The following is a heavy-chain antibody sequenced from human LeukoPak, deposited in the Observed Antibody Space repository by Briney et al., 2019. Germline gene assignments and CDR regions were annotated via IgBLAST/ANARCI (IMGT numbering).Heavy chain of an antibody. V-gene: IGHV3-33*06. Sequence: GGSLRLSCAASGFTFSSYGMHWVRQAPGKGLEWVAVIWYDGSNKYYADSVKGRFTISRDNSKNTLYLQMNSLRAEDTAVYYCAKTGGDGYNSGFGYRGQGTLVTVSS. CDR1: GFTFSSYG. D-gene: IGHD5-24*01. J-gene: IGHJ4*02. CDR3: AKTGGDGYNSGFGY. CDR2: IWYDGSNK.